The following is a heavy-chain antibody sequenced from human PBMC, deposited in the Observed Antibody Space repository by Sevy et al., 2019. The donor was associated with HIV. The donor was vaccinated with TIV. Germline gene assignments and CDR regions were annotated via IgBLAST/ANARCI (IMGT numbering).Heavy chain of an antibody. Sequence: GGSLRRSCAASGFAFSDHYVDWVRQAPGKGLEWVGRIRNRPNRYTTEYAASVEGRFTISRDDSRHSLYLQMNSLKTEDSAVYYCVRGPNCGVGGCQQISPYCLDVWGIGATFTVSS. CDR1: GFAFSDHY. CDR3: VRGPNCGVGGCQQISPYCLDV. D-gene: IGHD2-21*01. CDR2: IRNRPNRYTT. J-gene: IGHJ6*03. V-gene: IGHV3-72*01.